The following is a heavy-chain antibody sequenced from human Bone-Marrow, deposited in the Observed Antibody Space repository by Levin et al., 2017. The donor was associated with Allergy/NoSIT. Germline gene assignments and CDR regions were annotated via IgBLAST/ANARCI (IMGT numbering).Heavy chain of an antibody. CDR2: ISYDGSNK. V-gene: IGHV3-30*18. D-gene: IGHD5-12*01. CDR1: GFTFSSYG. Sequence: GGSLRLSCAASGFTFSSYGMHWVRQAPGKGLEWVAVISYDGSNKYYADSVKGRFTISRDNSKNTLYLQMNSLRAEDTAVYYCAKDIVATTYYFDYWGQGTLVTVSS. J-gene: IGHJ4*02. CDR3: AKDIVATTYYFDY.